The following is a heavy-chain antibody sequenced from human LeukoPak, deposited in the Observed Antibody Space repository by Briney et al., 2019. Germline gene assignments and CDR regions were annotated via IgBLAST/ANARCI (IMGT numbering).Heavy chain of an antibody. V-gene: IGHV1-3*01. J-gene: IGHJ4*02. D-gene: IGHD3-10*01. CDR3: ARPGGFGELLRY. CDR2: INAGNGNT. CDR1: XYXFTSXX. Sequence: XYXFTSXXXXWVRXXPXXXXXXMGWINAGNGNTKYSQKFQGRVTITRDTSASTAYMELSSLRSEDTAVYYCARPGGFGELLRYWGQGTLVTVSS.